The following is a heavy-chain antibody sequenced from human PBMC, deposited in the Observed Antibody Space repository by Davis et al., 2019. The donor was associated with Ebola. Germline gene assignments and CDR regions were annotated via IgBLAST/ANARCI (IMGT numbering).Heavy chain of an antibody. CDR3: VGQESYYGSVDF. CDR2: IYPGDSDT. J-gene: IGHJ4*02. D-gene: IGHD3-10*01. V-gene: IGHV5-51*01. Sequence: KVSCKGSGYSFTGYWIGWVRQMPGKGLEWMGIIYPGDSDTRYSPSFQGQVTISADKSISTAYLQWSSLKASDSAMYYCVGQESYYGSVDFWGQGTLVTVSS. CDR1: GYSFTGYW.